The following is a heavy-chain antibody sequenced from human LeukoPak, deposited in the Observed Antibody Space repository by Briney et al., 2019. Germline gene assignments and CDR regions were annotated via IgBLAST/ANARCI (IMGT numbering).Heavy chain of an antibody. CDR2: IRYDGSDK. CDR3: AKDLRYSGSLRAMDY. V-gene: IGHV3-30*02. J-gene: IGHJ4*02. Sequence: GGSLRLSCAASGFTFSNYGMHWVRQAPGKGLEWVAFIRYDGSDKYYADSVKGRFTISRDNSKSTLYLQMNSLRAEDTAVYYCAKDLRYSGSLRAMDYWGQGTLVTVSS. CDR1: GFTFSNYG. D-gene: IGHD1-26*01.